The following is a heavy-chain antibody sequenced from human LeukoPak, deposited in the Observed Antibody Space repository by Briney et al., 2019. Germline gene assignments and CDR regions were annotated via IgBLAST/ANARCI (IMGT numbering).Heavy chain of an antibody. CDR3: ARAYDSSGYIPDY. Sequence: GASVKDSCKASGYTFTGYYMHWVRQAPGQGLEWMGWINPNSGGTNYAQKFQGRVTMTRDTSISTAYMELSRLRSDDTAVYYCARAYDSSGYIPDYWGQGTLVTVSS. V-gene: IGHV1-2*02. CDR2: INPNSGGT. J-gene: IGHJ4*02. D-gene: IGHD3-22*01. CDR1: GYTFTGYY.